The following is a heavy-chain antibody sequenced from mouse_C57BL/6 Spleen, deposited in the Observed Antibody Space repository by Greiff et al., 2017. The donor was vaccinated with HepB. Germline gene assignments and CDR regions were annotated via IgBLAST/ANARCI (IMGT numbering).Heavy chain of an antibody. D-gene: IGHD1-1*01. CDR2: ISSGSSTI. Sequence: EVQVVESGGGLVKPGGSLKLSCAASGFTFSDYGMHWVRQAPEKGLEWVAYISSGSSTIYYADTVKGRFTISRDNAKNTLFLQMTSLRSEDTAMYYCAKNYYGSSYWFACWGQGTLVTVSA. V-gene: IGHV5-17*01. J-gene: IGHJ3*01. CDR3: AKNYYGSSYWFAC. CDR1: GFTFSDYG.